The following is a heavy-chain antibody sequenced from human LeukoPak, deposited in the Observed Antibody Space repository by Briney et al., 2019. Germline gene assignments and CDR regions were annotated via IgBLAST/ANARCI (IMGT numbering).Heavy chain of an antibody. CDR3: AKDRWELPGNWFDP. J-gene: IGHJ5*02. V-gene: IGHV3-23*01. Sequence: PGGSLRLSGAASGFTFSSYAMSGFAQAPGKGLEWFSAISGSGGSTYYADSVKGRFTISRDNSKNTLYLQMNSLRAEDTAVYYCAKDRWELPGNWFDPWGQGTLVTVSS. CDR1: GFTFSSYA. D-gene: IGHD1-26*01. CDR2: ISGSGGST.